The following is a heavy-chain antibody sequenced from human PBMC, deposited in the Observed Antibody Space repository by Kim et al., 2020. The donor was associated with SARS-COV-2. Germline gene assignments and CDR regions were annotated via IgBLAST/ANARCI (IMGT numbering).Heavy chain of an antibody. D-gene: IGHD2-15*01. CDR2: IKNKAQGATT. CDR3: TTDATPTLSNYFDY. Sequence: GGSLRLSCAASGFTFSNTWMTWVRQAPGKGLEWVGRIKNKAQGATTDYAAPVKGRFTIARDDSENTLYLQMNSLKIEDTAVYYCTTDATPTLSNYFDYWGQDTLVTVSS. CDR1: GFTFSNTW. V-gene: IGHV3-15*01. J-gene: IGHJ4*02.